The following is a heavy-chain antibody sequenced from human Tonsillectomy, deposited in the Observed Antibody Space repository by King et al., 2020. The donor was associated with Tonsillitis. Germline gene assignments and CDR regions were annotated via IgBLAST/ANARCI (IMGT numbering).Heavy chain of an antibody. V-gene: IGHV4-59*13. CDR2: IYYSGNT. CDR3: ARSELLGTTTFDY. CDR1: GGSISSDY. Sequence: VQLQESGPGLVKPSETLSLTCTVSGGSISSDYWSWIRLTPGRGLEWIGYIYYSGNTKYNPSLKSRVTISADSSKSQFSLKLGSVVAADTAVYYLARSELLGTTTFDYWGQGTLVTVSS. D-gene: IGHD1-26*01. J-gene: IGHJ4*02.